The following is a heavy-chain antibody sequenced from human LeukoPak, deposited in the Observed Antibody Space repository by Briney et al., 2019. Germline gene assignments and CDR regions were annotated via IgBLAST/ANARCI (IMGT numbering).Heavy chain of an antibody. D-gene: IGHD1-14*01. Sequence: ASVKVSCEASGYTFTGYYMHWVRQAPGQGLEWMGWINPNSGGTNYAQKFQGRVTMTRDTSISTAYMELSRLRSDDTAVYYCARDRGNQRGYYYYYMDVWGKGTTVTVSS. CDR1: GYTFTGYY. CDR2: INPNSGGT. J-gene: IGHJ6*03. V-gene: IGHV1-2*02. CDR3: ARDRGNQRGYYYYYMDV.